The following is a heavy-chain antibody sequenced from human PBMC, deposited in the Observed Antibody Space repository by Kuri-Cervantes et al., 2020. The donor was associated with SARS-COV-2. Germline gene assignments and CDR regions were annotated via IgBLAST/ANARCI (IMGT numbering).Heavy chain of an antibody. V-gene: IGHV3-33*08. CDR1: GIIFSSYP. J-gene: IGHJ4*02. Sequence: GESLKISCVASGIIFSSYPTHWVRQAPGKGLEWVAVIWYDGSNKCYADSVKGRFTISRDNSKNTLYLQMNSLRAEDTAVYYCARDFGFGSWELLGTDYWGQGTLVTVSS. D-gene: IGHD1-26*01. CDR2: IWYDGSNK. CDR3: ARDFGFGSWELLGTDY.